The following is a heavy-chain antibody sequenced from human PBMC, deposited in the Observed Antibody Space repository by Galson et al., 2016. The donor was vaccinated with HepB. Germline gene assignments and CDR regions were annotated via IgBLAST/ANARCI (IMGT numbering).Heavy chain of an antibody. CDR3: AKNWDY. V-gene: IGHV3-23*01. CDR1: GFTFPNYA. CDR2: LSGGGGLT. Sequence: SLRLSCAVSGFTFPNYAMNWVRQAPGKGLEWVSALSGGGGLTYYIDSVKGRFTISTDNSKNTLYLQMNSLRAEDTAVYYCAKNWDYWGRGTLVTVSS. J-gene: IGHJ4*02.